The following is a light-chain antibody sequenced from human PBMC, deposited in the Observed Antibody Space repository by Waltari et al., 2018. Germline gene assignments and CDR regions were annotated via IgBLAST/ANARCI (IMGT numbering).Light chain of an antibody. CDR1: RPNIGSKT. Sequence: QSVLTQPPSASGTPGQRVTIPCSGSRPNIGSKTVTWSQQLPGTAPKLLIFNNEDRPSGVPDRFSGSWSGTSASLAISGLQSDDEATYYCASWDGSLSGYVFGTGTRVTVL. J-gene: IGLJ1*01. CDR2: NNE. CDR3: ASWDGSLSGYV. V-gene: IGLV1-44*01.